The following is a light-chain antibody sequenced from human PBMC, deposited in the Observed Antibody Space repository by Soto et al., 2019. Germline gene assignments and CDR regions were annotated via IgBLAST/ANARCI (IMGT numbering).Light chain of an antibody. CDR1: QSVSSN. J-gene: IGKJ1*01. CDR2: GAS. Sequence: EIVMTQSPATLCVSPGERATLSWRASQSVSSNLAWYQQKPGQAPMLLIYGASTRATGIPARFIGSGSGTEFTLTISSMQSEDFAVYYCQQYNNWWTFGQGPKVDIK. V-gene: IGKV3-15*01. CDR3: QQYNNWWT.